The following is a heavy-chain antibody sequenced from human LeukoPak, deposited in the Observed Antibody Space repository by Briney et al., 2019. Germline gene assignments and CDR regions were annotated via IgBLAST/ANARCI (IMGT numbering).Heavy chain of an antibody. CDR2: INGDGSNT. D-gene: IGHD2-8*01. CDR1: GFTFSSHW. Sequence: GGSLRLSCAASGFTFSSHWMHWVRQAPGKGLVWVSRINGDGSNTTYADSVKGQFTIPRDNAKNTLYRQMNSLRAEDTAVYHCARSKSLYSTDAFDIWGQGTMVTVSS. J-gene: IGHJ3*02. V-gene: IGHV3-74*03. CDR3: ARSKSLYSTDAFDI.